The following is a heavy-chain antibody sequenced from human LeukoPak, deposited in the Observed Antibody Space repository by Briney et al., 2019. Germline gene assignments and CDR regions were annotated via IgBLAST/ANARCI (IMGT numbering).Heavy chain of an antibody. J-gene: IGHJ3*02. CDR1: GFSLSTSGMC. V-gene: IGHV2-70*11. CDR2: IDWNDDK. CDR3: ARMRPGTDSAFDI. Sequence: QTLSLTCTFSGFSLSTSGMCVSWLRPPPGKALEWLARIDWNDDKYYSTSLKTRLTISKDTSKNQVVLTMTTMDPVDTATYYCARMRPGTDSAFDIWGQGTMVTVSS.